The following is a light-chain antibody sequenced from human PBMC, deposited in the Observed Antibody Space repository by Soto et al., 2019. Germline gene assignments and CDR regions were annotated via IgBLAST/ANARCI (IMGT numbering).Light chain of an antibody. Sequence: DIVMTQSPDSLAVSLGDRATINCKSSQNILYSSNNNNYLAWYQQKPGQPPKLLIYWASTRESGVPDRFSGSGSGTDFILTISSLQAEDVAVYYCQQYYTTPPVTFGQGTKVEIK. CDR2: WAS. CDR3: QQYYTTPPVT. J-gene: IGKJ1*01. CDR1: QNILYSSNNNNY. V-gene: IGKV4-1*01.